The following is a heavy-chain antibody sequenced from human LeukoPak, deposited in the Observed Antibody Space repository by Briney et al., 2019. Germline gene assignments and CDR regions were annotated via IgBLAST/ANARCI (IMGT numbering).Heavy chain of an antibody. D-gene: IGHD3-3*01. CDR3: ARGGRAYYDSSLASK. J-gene: IGHJ4*02. CDR2: INPSGGST. V-gene: IGHV1-46*01. CDR1: GYTFTNYY. Sequence: ASVKVSCKASGYTFTNYYMHWVRPAPGQGLAWMGIINPSGGSTSYAQKFQGRVTMTRDTSTSTVYMELSSLRSEDTAVYYCARGGRAYYDSSLASKWGQGTLVTVSS.